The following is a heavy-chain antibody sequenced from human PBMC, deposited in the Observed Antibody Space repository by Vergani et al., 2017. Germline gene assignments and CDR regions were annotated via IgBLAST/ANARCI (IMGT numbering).Heavy chain of an antibody. CDR3: ARRSWGSSYYYGMDV. CDR1: GFTFSSYA. D-gene: IGHD6-6*01. J-gene: IGHJ6*02. CDR2: ISGSGGST. Sequence: EVQLLESGGGLVQPGGSLRLSCAASGFTFSSYAMSWVRQAPGKGLEWVSAISGSGGSTYYADSVKGRFTISRDNSKNTLYLQMNSLRAEDTAVYYCARRSWGSSYYYGMDVWGQGTTVTVSS. V-gene: IGHV3-23*01.